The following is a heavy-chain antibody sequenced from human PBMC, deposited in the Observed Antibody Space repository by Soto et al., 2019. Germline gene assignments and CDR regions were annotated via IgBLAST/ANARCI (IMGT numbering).Heavy chain of an antibody. Sequence: EVQLVESGAGLVKPGGSLTLSWVASGFTFSTYSMNWVRQAPGKGLEWVSTIVTRSDIYYAESVKGRFTTSRDNAKNSQSLQINRLRVQEMSVYYCATEETAWPLAYGLDVWGQGPELNVAS. J-gene: IGHJ6*02. CDR1: GFTFSTYS. CDR3: ATEETAWPLAYGLDV. D-gene: IGHD2-21*02. CDR2: IVTRSDI. V-gene: IGHV3-21*02.